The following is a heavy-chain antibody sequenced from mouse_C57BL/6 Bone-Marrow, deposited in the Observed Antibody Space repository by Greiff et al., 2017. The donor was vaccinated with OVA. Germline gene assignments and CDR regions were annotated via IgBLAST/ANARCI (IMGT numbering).Heavy chain of an antibody. J-gene: IGHJ1*03. CDR2: IYWDDDK. CDR1: GFSLSTSGMG. CDR3: TRRAERYFDV. V-gene: IGHV8-12*01. Sequence: QVQLKESGPGILQPSQTLSLTCSFSGFSLSTSGMGVSWIRQPPGKGLVWLVHIYWDDDKCYNPFLKSRLTISKDTSRNQVFLKSTSVDTADTAAYCCTRRAERYFDVWGKGTTVTVSS.